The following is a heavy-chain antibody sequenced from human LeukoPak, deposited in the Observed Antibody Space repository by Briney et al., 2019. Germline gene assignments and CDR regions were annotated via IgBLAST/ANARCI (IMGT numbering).Heavy chain of an antibody. Sequence: PSETLSLTCTVSGGSISSYYWSWIRQPPGKGLEWIGYIYYSESTNYNPSLKSRVTISVDTSKNQFSLKLSSVTAADTAVYYCASADSSSSSFDYWGQGTLVTVSS. CDR3: ASADSSSSSFDY. D-gene: IGHD6-6*01. J-gene: IGHJ4*02. V-gene: IGHV4-59*01. CDR1: GGSISSYY. CDR2: IYYSEST.